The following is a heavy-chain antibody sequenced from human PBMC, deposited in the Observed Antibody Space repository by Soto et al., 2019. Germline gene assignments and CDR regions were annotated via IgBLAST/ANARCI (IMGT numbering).Heavy chain of an antibody. CDR2: ISGKNGNT. D-gene: IGHD1-26*01. V-gene: IGHV1-18*04. CDR1: GYNFSDFG. J-gene: IGHJ4*02. CDR3: ARSAYYEDTGKFEN. Sequence: GASVKVSCKASGYNFSDFGITWVRQAPGQGLEWMGWISGKNGNTNYAQKVQGRVTLTADTSTRTAYMEMRALTSDDTGIYYCARSAYYEDTGKFENWGQGTPVTVSS.